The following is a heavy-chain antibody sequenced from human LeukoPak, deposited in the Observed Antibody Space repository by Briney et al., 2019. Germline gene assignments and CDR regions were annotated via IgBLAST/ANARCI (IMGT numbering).Heavy chain of an antibody. CDR2: TNPDGSSA. J-gene: IGHJ4*02. V-gene: IGHV3-74*01. CDR1: GFTFSSYW. Sequence: SGGSLRLSCAASGFTFSSYWMHWVRQAPGKGLVWVSRTNPDGSSASYADSVKGRITISRDNAKNTLYLQMTSLRAEDTALYYCAKGDDDRYCSGGSCYGFDYWGQGTPVTVSS. D-gene: IGHD2-15*01. CDR3: AKGDDDRYCSGGSCYGFDY.